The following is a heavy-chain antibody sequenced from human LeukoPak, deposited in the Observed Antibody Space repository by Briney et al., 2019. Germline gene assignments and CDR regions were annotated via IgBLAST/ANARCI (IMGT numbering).Heavy chain of an antibody. CDR1: GFTFSSYA. V-gene: IGHV3-23*01. J-gene: IGHJ4*02. D-gene: IGHD1-26*01. CDR3: ATQNNGRFSFYFDF. CDR2: ISGSGGST. Sequence: GGSLRLSCAASGFTFSSYAMSWVRQAPGKGLEWVSAISGSGGSTYYADSVKGRFTISTDNSKNTLYLQMNSLRGDDTAVYYCATQNNGRFSFYFDFWGQGTLVTVSS.